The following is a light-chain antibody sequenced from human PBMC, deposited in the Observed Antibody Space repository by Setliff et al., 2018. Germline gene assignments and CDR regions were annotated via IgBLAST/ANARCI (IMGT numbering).Light chain of an antibody. V-gene: IGKV1-39*01. CDR2: AAS. CDR1: QGITNY. CDR3: QQSYTTPWT. J-gene: IGKJ1*01. Sequence: DIQVTQSPSALSASVGDRVTITCRASQGITNYLNWYQQRPGKAPNLLIYAASRLQSGVTSRFSGSGSGTDFTLTITNLQREDFATYYCQQSYTTPWTFGQGTKVDIK.